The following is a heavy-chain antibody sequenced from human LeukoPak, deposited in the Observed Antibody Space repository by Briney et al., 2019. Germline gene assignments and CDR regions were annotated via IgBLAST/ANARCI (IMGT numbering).Heavy chain of an antibody. CDR2: INHSGST. V-gene: IGHV4-34*01. Sequence: SETLSLTCAVYGGSFSGYYWSWIRQPPGKGLEWIGEINHSGSTNYNPSLKSRVTISVDTSKNQFSLKLSSVTAADTAVYYCARAHLVVVPAAPKGHYYYYGMDVWGQGTTVTVSS. D-gene: IGHD2-2*01. CDR3: ARAHLVVVPAAPKGHYYYYGMDV. CDR1: GGSFSGYY. J-gene: IGHJ6*02.